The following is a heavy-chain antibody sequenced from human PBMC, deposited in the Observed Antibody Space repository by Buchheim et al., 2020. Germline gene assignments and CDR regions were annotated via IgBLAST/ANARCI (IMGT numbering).Heavy chain of an antibody. CDR2: IYYSGST. V-gene: IGHV4-31*03. CDR1: GGSISSGGYY. Sequence: QVQLQESGPGLVKPSQTLSLTCTVSGGSISSGGYYWSWIRQHPGKGLEWIGNIYYSGSTYYNPSLKSRVTISVDTSKNQFSLKLSSVTAADTAVYYCARGGNYDILTGYYTGVPYYYYGMDVWGQGTT. D-gene: IGHD3-9*01. J-gene: IGHJ6*02. CDR3: ARGGNYDILTGYYTGVPYYYYGMDV.